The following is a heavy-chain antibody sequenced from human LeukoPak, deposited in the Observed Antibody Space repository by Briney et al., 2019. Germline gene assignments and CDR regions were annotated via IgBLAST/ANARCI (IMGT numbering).Heavy chain of an antibody. CDR1: GYTFTGYY. J-gene: IGHJ6*03. CDR3: ARGSVGADSYYYYYMDV. Sequence: ASVKVSCKASGYTFTGYYMHWVRQAPGQGLEWMGWINPNSGGTNYAQKFQGRVTMTRDTSISTAYMELSRLRSDDTAVYYCARGSVGADSYYYYYMDVWGKGTTVTISS. D-gene: IGHD1-26*01. CDR2: INPNSGGT. V-gene: IGHV1-2*02.